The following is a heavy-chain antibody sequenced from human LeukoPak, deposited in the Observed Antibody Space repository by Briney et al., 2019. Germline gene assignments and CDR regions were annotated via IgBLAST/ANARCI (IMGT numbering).Heavy chain of an antibody. Sequence: SETLSLTCTVSGYSISSGYYWGWIRQPPGKEPEWIGSIYHSGSTYYNPSLKSRVTISVDTSKNQFSLKLSSVTAADTAVYYCARDGRAITMVRDNWFDPWGQGTLVTVSS. V-gene: IGHV4-38-2*02. CDR1: GYSISSGYY. CDR3: ARDGRAITMVRDNWFDP. D-gene: IGHD3-10*01. CDR2: IYHSGST. J-gene: IGHJ5*02.